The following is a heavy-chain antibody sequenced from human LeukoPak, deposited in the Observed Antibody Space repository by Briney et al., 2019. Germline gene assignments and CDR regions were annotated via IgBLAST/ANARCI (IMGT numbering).Heavy chain of an antibody. J-gene: IGHJ4*02. CDR3: ARQRYSNGYPGY. CDR1: GYSISSGYY. V-gene: IGHV4-38-2*01. Sequence: SETLSLTCAVSGYSISSGYYWGWFRQPPGKGLEWIGSFYHSGSTYYNPSLKSRVTISLDTSKNQFSLKQSSVTAADTAVYYCARQRYSNGYPGYWGQGTLVTVSS. D-gene: IGHD5-18*01. CDR2: FYHSGST.